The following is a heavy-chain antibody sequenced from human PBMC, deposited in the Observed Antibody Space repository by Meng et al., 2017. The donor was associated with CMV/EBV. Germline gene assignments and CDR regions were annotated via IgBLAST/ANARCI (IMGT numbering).Heavy chain of an antibody. J-gene: IGHJ5*02. CDR1: GFTVSSNY. CDR2: IYSGGST. Sequence: GGSLRLSCAASGFTVSSNYMSWVRQAPGKGLEWVSVIYSGGSTYYADSVKGRFTISRDNSKNTLYLQMNSLRAEDTALYYCAKAAARSWFDPWGQGTLVTVSS. D-gene: IGHD6-6*01. V-gene: IGHV3-53*05. CDR3: AKAAARSWFDP.